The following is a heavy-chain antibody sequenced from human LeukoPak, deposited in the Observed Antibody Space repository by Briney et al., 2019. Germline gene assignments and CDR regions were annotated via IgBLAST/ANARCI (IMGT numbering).Heavy chain of an antibody. CDR3: ASRLHLTSRA. Sequence: GGSLRLSCAASSFTFSSYNMNWVRQAPGKGLEWVSSISSSGSYIYYRDSVKGRFTISRDNAENSLYLEMNSLRVDDTAVYYCASRLHLTSRAWGQGTMVTVSS. J-gene: IGHJ3*01. CDR2: ISSSGSYI. D-gene: IGHD4-11*01. CDR1: SFTFSSYN. V-gene: IGHV3-21*01.